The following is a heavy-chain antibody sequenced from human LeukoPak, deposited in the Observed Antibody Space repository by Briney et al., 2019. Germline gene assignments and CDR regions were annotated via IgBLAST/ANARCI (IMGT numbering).Heavy chain of an antibody. Sequence: GECLQISSKGSAYSSTRYCVVWVRHMTGKGLEWMGINYPGSSYTSYSPSFQGQVTISADKSISTAYLQCSSLKASDTAMYYCARHVDVTTASFLHWGQGTLVTVSS. D-gene: IGHD4-17*01. CDR2: NYPGSSYT. CDR1: AYSSTRYC. CDR3: ARHVDVTTASFLH. V-gene: IGHV5-51*01. J-gene: IGHJ4*02.